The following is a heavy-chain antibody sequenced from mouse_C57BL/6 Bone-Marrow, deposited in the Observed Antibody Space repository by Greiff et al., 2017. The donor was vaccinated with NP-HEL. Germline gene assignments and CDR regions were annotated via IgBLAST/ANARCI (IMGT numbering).Heavy chain of an antibody. CDR2: ISDGGSYT. Sequence: EVKVVESGGGLVKPGGSLKLSCAASGFTFSSYAMSWVRQTPEKRLEWVATISDGGSYTYYPDNVKGRFTISRDNAKNNLYLQMSHLKSEDTAMYYCARGVDYWGSYAMDYWGQGTSVTVSS. V-gene: IGHV5-4*03. CDR1: GFTFSSYA. D-gene: IGHD1-1*01. CDR3: ARGVDYWGSYAMDY. J-gene: IGHJ4*01.